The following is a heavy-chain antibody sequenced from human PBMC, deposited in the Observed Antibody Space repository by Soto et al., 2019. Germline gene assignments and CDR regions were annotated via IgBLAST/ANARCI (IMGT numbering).Heavy chain of an antibody. CDR1: GGTFSSYT. D-gene: IGHD5-12*01. CDR2: IIPILGIA. CDR3: ARNSLGGYSGYDPVPYFDY. J-gene: IGHJ4*02. Sequence: QVQLVQSGAEVKKPGSSVKVSCKASGGTFSSYTISWVRQAPGQGLEWMGRIIPILGIANYAQKFQGRVTITADKSTSTAYMELSSLRSDDTAVYYCARNSLGGYSGYDPVPYFDYWGQGTLVTVSS. V-gene: IGHV1-69*02.